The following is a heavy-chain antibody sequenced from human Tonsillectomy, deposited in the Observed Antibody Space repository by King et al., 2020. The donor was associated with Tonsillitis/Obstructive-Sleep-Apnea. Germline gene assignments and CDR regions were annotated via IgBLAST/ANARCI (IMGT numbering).Heavy chain of an antibody. CDR2: INHSGST. J-gene: IGHJ3*02. V-gene: IGHV4-34*01. CDR3: ARVGDDIVVVPAAIFGLGAFDI. Sequence: VQLQQWGAGLLKPSETLSLTCAVYGGSFSGYYWSWIRQPPGKGLEWIGEINHSGSTNYNPSLKSRVTISVDTSKNQFSLKLSSVTAADTAVYYCARVGDDIVVVPAAIFGLGAFDIWGQGTMVTVSS. CDR1: GGSFSGYY. D-gene: IGHD2-2*01.